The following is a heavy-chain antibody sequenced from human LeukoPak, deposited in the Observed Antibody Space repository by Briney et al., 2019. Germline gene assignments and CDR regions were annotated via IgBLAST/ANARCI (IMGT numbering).Heavy chain of an antibody. J-gene: IGHJ4*02. D-gene: IGHD3-22*01. CDR1: GFTFSSYW. Sequence: PGGSLRLPCAASGFTFSSYWMSWVRQAPGKGLEWVANIKQDGSEKYYVDSVKGRFTVSRDNAKNSLSLQMNSLRAEDTAVYYCARVYSSGYSLDYWGQGTLVTVSS. CDR2: IKQDGSEK. V-gene: IGHV3-7*01. CDR3: ARVYSSGYSLDY.